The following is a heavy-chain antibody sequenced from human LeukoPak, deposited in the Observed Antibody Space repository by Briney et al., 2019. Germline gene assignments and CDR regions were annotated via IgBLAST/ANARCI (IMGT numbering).Heavy chain of an antibody. CDR2: ISFDGTNE. CDR3: ARRGSGGSWPYYFDY. D-gene: IGHD2-15*01. Sequence: GGSLRLSCAASGFTFSTYAMHWVRQAPGKGLEWVAVISFDGTNEYYADSVEGRFTISKDNSRNTVYLQMNSLRPEDTAVYYCARRGSGGSWPYYFDYWGQGTLVTVSS. J-gene: IGHJ4*02. CDR1: GFTFSTYA. V-gene: IGHV3-30-3*01.